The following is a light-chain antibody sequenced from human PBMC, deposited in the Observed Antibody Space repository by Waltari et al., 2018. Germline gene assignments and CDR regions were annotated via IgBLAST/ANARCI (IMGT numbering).Light chain of an antibody. CDR3: CSYAGSYTWV. V-gene: IGLV2-11*01. CDR2: DVS. CDR1: SSDVGGYNY. J-gene: IGLJ3*02. Sequence: QSALTQPRSVSGSPGQSVTISCTGTSSDVGGYNYVSWYQQHPGKAPKLLIYDVSQRPSGVPDRFSGSKAGNTASLTISGLQDEDDADYYCCSYAGSYTWVFGGGTKLTVL.